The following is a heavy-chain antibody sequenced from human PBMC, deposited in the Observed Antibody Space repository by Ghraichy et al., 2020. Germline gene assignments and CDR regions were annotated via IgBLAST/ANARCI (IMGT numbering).Heavy chain of an antibody. CDR3: AKGIAAGTTTISYFYNDLDV. Sequence: GGSLRLSCEASGFTFSSYAMSWVRQTPGKGLEWVSGISGSGDSTYYADSVKGRFTISRDNSKNTLYLQMNSLRAEDTAVYYCAKGIAAGTTTISYFYNDLDVWGHGTTVTVSS. CDR1: GFTFSSYA. CDR2: ISGSGDST. J-gene: IGHJ6*02. V-gene: IGHV3-23*01. D-gene: IGHD6-13*01.